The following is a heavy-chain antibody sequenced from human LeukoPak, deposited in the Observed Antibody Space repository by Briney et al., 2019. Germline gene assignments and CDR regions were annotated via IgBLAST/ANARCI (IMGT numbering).Heavy chain of an antibody. J-gene: IGHJ4*02. D-gene: IGHD3-3*01. Sequence: GGSLRLSCAASGFSFSDYWMSWVRQAPGKGLEWVATIRNDGSDRYYVDSVKGRFTISRDNTKNSLSLEINSLRAEDTALYYCARATSADKEDYWGQGTLVTVSS. CDR1: GFSFSDYW. CDR3: ARATSADKEDY. CDR2: IRNDGSDR. V-gene: IGHV3-7*01.